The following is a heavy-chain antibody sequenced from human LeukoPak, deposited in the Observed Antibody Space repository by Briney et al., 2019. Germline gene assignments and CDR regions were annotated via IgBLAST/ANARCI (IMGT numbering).Heavy chain of an antibody. Sequence: SETLSLTCTVSGGSISSYYWSWIRQPAGKGLEWIGRIYTSGSTNYNPSLKSRVTISVDTSKNQFSLKLSSVTAADTAVYYCARDLTDYYGSGSYHWFDPWGQGTLVTVSS. CDR1: GGSISSYY. J-gene: IGHJ5*02. CDR3: ARDLTDYYGSGSYHWFDP. V-gene: IGHV4-4*07. CDR2: IYTSGST. D-gene: IGHD3-10*01.